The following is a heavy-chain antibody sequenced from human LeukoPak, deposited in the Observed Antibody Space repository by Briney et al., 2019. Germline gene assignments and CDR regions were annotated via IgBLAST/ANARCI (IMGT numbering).Heavy chain of an antibody. CDR2: ISSSSTYI. CDR3: ARDGTPNYSSGWVYMDV. CDR1: GFTFSSYS. V-gene: IGHV3-21*01. D-gene: IGHD6-25*01. Sequence: PGGSLRLSCAASGFTFSSYSMKWVRQAPGKGLEWVSYISSSSTYIYYADSLKGRFTISRDNAKNSLYLQMNSLRVEDTAVYYCARDGTPNYSSGWVYMDVWGKGTTVTISS. J-gene: IGHJ6*03.